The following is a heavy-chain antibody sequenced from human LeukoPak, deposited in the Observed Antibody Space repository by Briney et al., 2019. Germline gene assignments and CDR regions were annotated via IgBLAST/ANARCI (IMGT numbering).Heavy chain of an antibody. CDR3: ARAFGIKGYFDY. Sequence: GGSLRLSCAASGFTFSSYEMNWVRQAPGKGLEWVSYISSSGSTIYYADSVKGRFTISRDNAKNSLYLQMNSLRAEDTAVYYCARAFGIKGYFDYWGQGTLVTVSS. D-gene: IGHD1-14*01. J-gene: IGHJ4*02. CDR1: GFTFSSYE. CDR2: ISSSGSTI. V-gene: IGHV3-48*03.